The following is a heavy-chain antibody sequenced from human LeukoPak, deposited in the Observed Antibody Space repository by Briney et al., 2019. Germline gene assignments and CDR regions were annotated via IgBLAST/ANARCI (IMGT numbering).Heavy chain of an antibody. J-gene: IGHJ6*03. D-gene: IGHD3-16*01. CDR2: IRYDGSNK. V-gene: IGHV3-30*02. Sequence: GGSLRLSCAASGFTFSSYAMHWVRQAPGKGLEWVAFIRYDGSNKYYADSVKGRFTISRDNSKNTLYLQMNSLRAEDTAVYYCAKGLEYYYYYMDVWGKGTTVTISS. CDR3: AKGLEYYYYYMDV. CDR1: GFTFSSYA.